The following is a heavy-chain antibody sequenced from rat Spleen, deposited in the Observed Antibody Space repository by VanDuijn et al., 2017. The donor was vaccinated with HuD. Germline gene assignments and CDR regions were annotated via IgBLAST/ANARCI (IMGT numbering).Heavy chain of an antibody. CDR1: GFTFDDYH. CDR2: INYDGSST. J-gene: IGHJ3*01. CDR3: ATLTPLFAY. Sequence: EVQLVESGGGLVQPGRSLKLSCAASGFTFDDYHMAWVRQAPTKGLEWVASINYDGSSTYYRDSVKGRFTISRDNAKRTLYLQMDSLRSEDTATYYCATLTPLFAYWGQGTLVTVSS. D-gene: IGHD3-4*01. V-gene: IGHV5-7*01.